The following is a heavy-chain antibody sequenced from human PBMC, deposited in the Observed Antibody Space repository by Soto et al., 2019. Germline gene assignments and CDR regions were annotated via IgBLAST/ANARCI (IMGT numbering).Heavy chain of an antibody. Sequence: ETLSLTCTVSDGSISNFYWSWIRQPPGKGLEWIGYISSSGNTNYNPSLKSRVSISVDTSKNQFSLNLTSVTAADTAVYYCARAPMVLTRSYFDSWGQGTPVTVSS. J-gene: IGHJ4*02. CDR1: DGSISNFY. V-gene: IGHV4-59*01. D-gene: IGHD3-22*01. CDR2: ISSSGNT. CDR3: ARAPMVLTRSYFDS.